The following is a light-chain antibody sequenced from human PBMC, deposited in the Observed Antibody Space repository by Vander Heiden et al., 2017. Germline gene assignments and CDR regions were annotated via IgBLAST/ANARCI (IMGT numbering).Light chain of an antibody. CDR2: LEGRGSY. CDR1: SGHSSYI. J-gene: IGLJ3*02. CDR3: ETWDSNTHWV. V-gene: IGLV4-60*02. Sequence: QPVLTQSSSASASLGSSVKLTCTLSSGHSSYIIAWHQQQPGKAPRYLMKLEGRGSYNKGSGVPDRFSGSSSGADRYLTISNLQFEDEADYYCETWDSNTHWVFGGGTKLTVL.